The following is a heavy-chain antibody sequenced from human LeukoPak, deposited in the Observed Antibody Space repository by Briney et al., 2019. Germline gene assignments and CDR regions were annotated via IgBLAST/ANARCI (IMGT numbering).Heavy chain of an antibody. CDR3: AKDVGALPGY. J-gene: IGHJ4*02. Sequence: GGSLRLSCAASGFAASGFTFSTFGMHWVRQAPGKGLEWVAFIRYDGSNKYYADSVKGRFTISRDNSKNTLYLQMNSLRAEDTAVYYCAKDVGALPGYWGQGTLVTVSS. CDR1: GFTFSTFG. D-gene: IGHD1-26*01. V-gene: IGHV3-30*02. CDR2: IRYDGSNK.